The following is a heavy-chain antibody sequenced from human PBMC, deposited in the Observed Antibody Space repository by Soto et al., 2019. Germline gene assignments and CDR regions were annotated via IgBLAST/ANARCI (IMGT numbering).Heavy chain of an antibody. D-gene: IGHD5-12*01. CDR2: ISSSSSYI. V-gene: IGHV3-21*01. J-gene: IGHJ3*02. CDR1: GFTFSSYS. CDR3: ARAPGYVDDAFDI. Sequence: GGSLRLSCAASGFTFSSYSMNWVRQAPGKGLEWVSSISSSSSYIYYADSVKGRFTISRDNAKNSLYLQMNSLRAEDTAVYYCARAPGYVDDAFDIWGQGTMVTVSS.